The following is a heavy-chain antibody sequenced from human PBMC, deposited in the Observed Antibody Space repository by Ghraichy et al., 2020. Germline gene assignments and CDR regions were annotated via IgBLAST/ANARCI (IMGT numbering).Heavy chain of an antibody. CDR3: ARDPGDYYAPGTFDS. Sequence: LSLTCVASGFTFSTYEMNWVRQAPGRGLEWISYISSGGTTYYAGSVKGRFTISRDNAKNSLYLQMNSLRAEDTAVYYCARDPGDYYAPGTFDSWCQGTLVTVSS. D-gene: IGHD3-10*01. CDR1: GFTFSTYE. V-gene: IGHV3-48*03. CDR2: ISSGGTT. J-gene: IGHJ4*02.